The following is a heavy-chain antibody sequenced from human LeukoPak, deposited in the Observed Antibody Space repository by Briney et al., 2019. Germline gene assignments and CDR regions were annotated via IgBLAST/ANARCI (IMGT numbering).Heavy chain of an antibody. Sequence: GGSLRPSCTASGFTFSSYTMSWVRQAPGKGLKWVSTITTGGPNTYYADSVKGRFTVSRDDSKNTLYLQMNSLRAEDTAVYYCAKDGGLWVSAHWGDSWGRGTLVTVSS. CDR1: GFTFSSYT. CDR3: AKDGGLWVSAHWGDS. CDR2: ITTGGPNT. J-gene: IGHJ4*02. V-gene: IGHV3-23*01. D-gene: IGHD7-27*01.